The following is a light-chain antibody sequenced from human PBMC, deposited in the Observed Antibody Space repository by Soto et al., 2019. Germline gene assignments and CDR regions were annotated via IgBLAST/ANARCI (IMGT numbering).Light chain of an antibody. CDR3: SSYTSNSTLV. CDR2: EVS. CDR1: SSDVGGYNF. J-gene: IGLJ1*01. Sequence: QSALTQPASVSGSPGQSITISCTGTSSDVGGYNFVSWYEQHPGKAPKLMIYEVSNRPSEVSNRFSGSKSGDTASLTISGLQAEDEADYYCSSYTSNSTLVFGTGTKVTVL. V-gene: IGLV2-14*01.